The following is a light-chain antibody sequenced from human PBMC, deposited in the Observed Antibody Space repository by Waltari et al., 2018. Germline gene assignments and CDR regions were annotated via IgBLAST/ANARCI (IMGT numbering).Light chain of an antibody. J-gene: IGKJ3*01. CDR3: QQYYSNFFT. V-gene: IGKV4-1*01. Sequence: IVLTQSPDSLAVSLGERATINCKSSQSVSYSSNNRDYLAWYQQKPAQPPKLLIYWASTRESGVPDRFSGSGSGTDFTLTISSLQAEDVAVYYCQQYYSNFFTFGPGTKVDIK. CDR1: QSVSYSSNNRDY. CDR2: WAS.